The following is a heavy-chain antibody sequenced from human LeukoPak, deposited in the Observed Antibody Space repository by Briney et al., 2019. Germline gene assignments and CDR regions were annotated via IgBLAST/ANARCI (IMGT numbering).Heavy chain of an antibody. V-gene: IGHV3-23*01. CDR2: ISGRGGDT. Sequence: GGSLRLSCAASGFSFSTFAMNWVRQVPGKGLEWVSGISGRGGDTYDAESVRGRFTVSRDDSKNTLYLQMTSLRVEDTAIYYCAKDRGFTLRDGGMLDYWGQGTLVTVSS. J-gene: IGHJ4*02. CDR1: GFSFSTFA. CDR3: AKDRGFTLRDGGMLDY. D-gene: IGHD5-24*01.